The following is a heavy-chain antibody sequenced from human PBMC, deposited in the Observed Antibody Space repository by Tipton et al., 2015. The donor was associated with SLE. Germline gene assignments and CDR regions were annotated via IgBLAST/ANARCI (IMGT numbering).Heavy chain of an antibody. CDR1: GFTFSSSW. CDR2: INPGASAS. Sequence: SLRLSCAASGFTFSSSWFTWLRQTPVRGLEFVADINPGASASTYVDSVRGRFTISRDNAKNSLDLQMHSLRAEDTAVYYCARDPSYGAFDIWGQGTVVTVSS. CDR3: ARDPSYGAFDI. V-gene: IGHV3-7*01. D-gene: IGHD3-16*01. J-gene: IGHJ3*02.